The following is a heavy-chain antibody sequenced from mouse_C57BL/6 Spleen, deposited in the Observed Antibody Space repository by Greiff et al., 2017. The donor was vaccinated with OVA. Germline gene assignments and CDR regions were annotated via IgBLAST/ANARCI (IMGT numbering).Heavy chain of an antibody. J-gene: IGHJ3*01. CDR3: ARNYGNSPGFAY. V-gene: IGHV1-61*01. Sequence: QVQLKQPGAELVRPGSSVKLSCKASGYTFTSYWMDWVKQRPGQGLEWIGNIYPSDSETHYNQKFKDKATLTVDKSSSTAYMQLSSLTSEDSAVYYCARNYGNSPGFAYWGQGTLVTVSA. D-gene: IGHD2-1*01. CDR1: GYTFTSYW. CDR2: IYPSDSET.